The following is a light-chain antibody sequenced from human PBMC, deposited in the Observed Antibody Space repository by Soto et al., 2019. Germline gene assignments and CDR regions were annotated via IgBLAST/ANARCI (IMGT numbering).Light chain of an antibody. CDR1: QTVNTY. J-gene: IGKJ1*01. CDR2: GAS. V-gene: IGKV3-20*01. CDR3: QQCGSSPWT. Sequence: IVLTQSPATLSLSPGERATLSCRAKQTVNTYLSWYQHKPGQAPRLLIYGASNRATGIPARFSGSGSGTDFTLTISRLEPEDFAVYYCQQCGSSPWTFGQGTKV.